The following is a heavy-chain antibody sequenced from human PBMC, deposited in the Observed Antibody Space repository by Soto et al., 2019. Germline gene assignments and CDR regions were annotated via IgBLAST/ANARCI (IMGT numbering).Heavy chain of an antibody. V-gene: IGHV3-9*01. D-gene: IGHD2-15*01. CDR2: ISCNSGSI. CDR1: GFTFDDYA. J-gene: IGHJ4*02. Sequence: GGSLRLSCAASGFTFDDYAMHWVRQAPGKGLEWVSGISCNSGSIGYADSVKGRFTISRDNAKNSLYLQMNSLRAEDTALYYCAKSLGYCSGGSCPESSWGQGTLVTVSS. CDR3: AKSLGYCSGGSCPESS.